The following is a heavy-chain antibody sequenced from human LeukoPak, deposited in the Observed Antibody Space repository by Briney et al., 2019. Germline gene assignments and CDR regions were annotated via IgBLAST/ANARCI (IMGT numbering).Heavy chain of an antibody. V-gene: IGHV4-59*12. D-gene: IGHD3-10*01. Sequence: SGTLSLTCTVSGGSISSYYWSWIRQPPGKGLEWIGYIYYSGGTNYNPSLKSRVTISVDTSKNQFSLKLSSVTAADTAVYYCARDRIYGSGSGIDYWGQGTLVTVSS. J-gene: IGHJ4*02. CDR1: GGSISSYY. CDR3: ARDRIYGSGSGIDY. CDR2: IYYSGGT.